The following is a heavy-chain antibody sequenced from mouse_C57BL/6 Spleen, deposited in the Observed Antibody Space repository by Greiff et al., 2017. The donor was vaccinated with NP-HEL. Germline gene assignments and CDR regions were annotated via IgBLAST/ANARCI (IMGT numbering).Heavy chain of an antibody. CDR3: ARSSNWDVGYFDV. CDR2: INSDGGST. D-gene: IGHD4-1*01. Sequence: VQLKESGGGLVQPGESLKLSCESNEYEFPSHDMSWVRKTPEKRLELVAAINSDGGSTYYPDTMERRFIISRDNTKKTLYLQMSSLRSEDTALYYCARSSNWDVGYFDVWGTGTTVTVSS. CDR1: EYEFPSHD. V-gene: IGHV5-2*01. J-gene: IGHJ1*03.